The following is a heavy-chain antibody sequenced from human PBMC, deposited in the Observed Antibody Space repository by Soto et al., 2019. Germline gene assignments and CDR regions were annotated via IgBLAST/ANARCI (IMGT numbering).Heavy chain of an antibody. CDR3: ATSGSYYQSDY. V-gene: IGHV3-9*01. Sequence: GGSLRLSCGASGFTFEDYAIHWVRQAPGKGLEWVSGISWNSGSIGYADSVKGRFTISRDNAKNSLYLQMNSLRAEDTALYYCATSGSYYQSDYWGQGTLVPVSS. CDR2: ISWNSGSI. CDR1: GFTFEDYA. D-gene: IGHD3-10*01. J-gene: IGHJ4*02.